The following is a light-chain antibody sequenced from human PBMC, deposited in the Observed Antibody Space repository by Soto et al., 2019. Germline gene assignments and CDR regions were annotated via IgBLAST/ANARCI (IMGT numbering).Light chain of an antibody. J-gene: IGKJ1*01. V-gene: IGKV1-9*01. CDR3: QQLNSYPRT. Sequence: DIQLTQSPSFLSASIGDRVTITCRASQGISSYLAWYQQKPGKAPKLLIYLASTLQSGVPSRFSGSGSETEFTLTISSLQPEDFATYYCQQLNSYPRTFGQGTKVDIK. CDR2: LAS. CDR1: QGISSY.